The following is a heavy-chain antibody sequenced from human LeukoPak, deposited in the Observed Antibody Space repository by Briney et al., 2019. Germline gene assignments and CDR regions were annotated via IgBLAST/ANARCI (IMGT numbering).Heavy chain of an antibody. D-gene: IGHD6-13*01. CDR1: GYTFTSYG. CDR2: ISGYNGNT. J-gene: IGHJ4*02. V-gene: IGHV1-18*01. Sequence: ASVKVSCKASGYTFTSYGITWVRQAPGQGLEWMGWISGYNGNTNYAQKFQGRVTMTTDTSTSTAYMELRSLRSDDTAVYYCARDLPCSSSWESIDYWGQGTLVTVSS. CDR3: ARDLPCSSSWESIDY.